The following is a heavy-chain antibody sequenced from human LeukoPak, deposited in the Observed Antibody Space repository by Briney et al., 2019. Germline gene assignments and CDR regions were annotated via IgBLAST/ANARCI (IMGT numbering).Heavy chain of an antibody. CDR2: ISSTSTYK. CDR1: GFSFSSYN. Sequence: SGGSLRLSCAASGFSFSSYNMNWVRQTPGKGLEWVSSISSTSTYKYYADSVKGRFTISRDNAKSSLFLQMNSLRAEDTAVYYCATMYGTIAAAGSHFDYWGQGTLVTVSS. V-gene: IGHV3-21*01. CDR3: ATMYGTIAAAGSHFDY. D-gene: IGHD6-13*01. J-gene: IGHJ4*02.